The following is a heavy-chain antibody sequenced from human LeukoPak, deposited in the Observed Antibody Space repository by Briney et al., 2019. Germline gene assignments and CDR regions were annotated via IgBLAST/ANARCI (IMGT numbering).Heavy chain of an antibody. Sequence: GASVKVSCKASGYTFTSYGISWVRQAPGQGLEWMGWISAYNGNTNYAQKFQGRVTMTTDTSTSTAYMELRSLRSDDTAVYYCARAMGTIVVVPAAYDYWGQGTLVTVSS. D-gene: IGHD2-2*01. CDR2: ISAYNGNT. V-gene: IGHV1-18*01. CDR1: GYTFTSYG. J-gene: IGHJ4*02. CDR3: ARAMGTIVVVPAAYDY.